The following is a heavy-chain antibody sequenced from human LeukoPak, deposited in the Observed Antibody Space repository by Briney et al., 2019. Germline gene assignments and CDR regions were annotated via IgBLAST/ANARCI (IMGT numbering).Heavy chain of an antibody. V-gene: IGHV3-74*01. CDR1: GFTFSSHW. CDR2: INFEGSST. Sequence: GGSLRLSCAASGFTFSSHWMHWVRQAPGKGLVWVSRINFEGSSTSYADSVKGRFTISRDNAKNTLYLQMNSLRAEDTAVYYCARVRYCDYWGQGTLVTVSS. D-gene: IGHD1-14*01. CDR3: ARVRYCDY. J-gene: IGHJ4*02.